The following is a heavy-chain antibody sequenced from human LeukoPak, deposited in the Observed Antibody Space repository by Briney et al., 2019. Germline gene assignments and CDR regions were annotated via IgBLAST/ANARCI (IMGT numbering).Heavy chain of an antibody. CDR3: ARVVVTAIRLPEGRFDP. J-gene: IGHJ5*02. V-gene: IGHV1-2*02. Sequence: GASVKVSCKASGYTFTGYYMHWVRQAPGQGLEWMGWINPNSGGTNYAQKFQGRVTMTRDTSTSTAYMELSRLRSDDTAVYYCARVVVTAIRLPEGRFDPWGQGTLVTVSS. CDR2: INPNSGGT. CDR1: GYTFTGYY. D-gene: IGHD2-21*02.